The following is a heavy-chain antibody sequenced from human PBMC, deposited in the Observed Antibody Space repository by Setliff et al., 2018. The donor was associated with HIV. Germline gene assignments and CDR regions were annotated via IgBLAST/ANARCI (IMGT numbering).Heavy chain of an antibody. Sequence: PGGSLRLSCAASGFTVSSNYMSWVRQAPGKGLEWVSVIYSGGSTYYADSVKGRFTISRDNSKNTLYLQMSSLRAEDTAVYYCARGLQLGSPDYWGQGTLVTVSS. J-gene: IGHJ4*02. D-gene: IGHD1-1*01. CDR1: GFTVSSNY. CDR2: IYSGGST. V-gene: IGHV3-53*01. CDR3: ARGLQLGSPDY.